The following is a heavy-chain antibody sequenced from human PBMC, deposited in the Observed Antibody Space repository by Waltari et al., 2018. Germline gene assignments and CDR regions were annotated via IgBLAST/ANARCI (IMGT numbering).Heavy chain of an antibody. V-gene: IGHV4-4*02. CDR1: RGSISSSDW. J-gene: IGHJ4*02. D-gene: IGHD3-9*01. Sequence: QVQLQESGPGLVKPSETLSLTCAVSRGSISSSDWWSWVRQPPGKGLDWMAEVSHGGGTNYNPSLRSRVTVSVDKSNNQISLNLISVTAADTAVYYCARNLDLWGQGTLVIVSS. CDR2: VSHGGGT. CDR3: ARNLDL.